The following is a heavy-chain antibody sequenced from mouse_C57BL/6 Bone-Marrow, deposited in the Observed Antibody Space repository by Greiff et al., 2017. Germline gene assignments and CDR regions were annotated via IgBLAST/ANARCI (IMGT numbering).Heavy chain of an antibody. Sequence: VQLQQSGAELVKPGASVKLSCKASGYTFTSYWMHWVKQRPGQGLEWIGMIHPNSGSTNYNEKFKSKATLTVDKSSSTAYMQLSSLTSEDSAVYYCARRYGNYYGSYWYFDVWGTGTTVTVSS. D-gene: IGHD2-1*01. CDR2: IHPNSGST. J-gene: IGHJ1*03. V-gene: IGHV1-64*01. CDR1: GYTFTSYW. CDR3: ARRYGNYYGSYWYFDV.